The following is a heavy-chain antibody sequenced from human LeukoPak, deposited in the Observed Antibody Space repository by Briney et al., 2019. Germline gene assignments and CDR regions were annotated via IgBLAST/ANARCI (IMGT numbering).Heavy chain of an antibody. Sequence: SQTLSLTCTVSGGSISSGSYYWSWIRQPAGKGLEWIGRIYTSGSTNYNPSLKSRVTISVDTSKNQFSLKLSSVTAADTAVYYCTRDHVDTGMDYWGQGTLVTVSS. CDR1: GGSISSGSYY. D-gene: IGHD5-18*01. J-gene: IGHJ4*02. CDR2: IYTSGST. V-gene: IGHV4-61*02. CDR3: TRDHVDTGMDY.